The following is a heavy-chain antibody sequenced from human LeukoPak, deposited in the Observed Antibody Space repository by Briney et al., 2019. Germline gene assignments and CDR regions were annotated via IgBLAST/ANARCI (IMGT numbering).Heavy chain of an antibody. Sequence: GGSLRLSCEASGFTFSTYAMSWVCQAPGKRVEWVSVISGSGGTTYYADSVKGRFTISRDNSKNTLYLQMNSLRVEDSALYCCAKGGRSSPFDYWGPGTLVTVSS. J-gene: IGHJ4*02. CDR3: AKGGRSSPFDY. CDR2: ISGSGGTT. D-gene: IGHD6-6*01. V-gene: IGHV3-23*01. CDR1: GFTFSTYA.